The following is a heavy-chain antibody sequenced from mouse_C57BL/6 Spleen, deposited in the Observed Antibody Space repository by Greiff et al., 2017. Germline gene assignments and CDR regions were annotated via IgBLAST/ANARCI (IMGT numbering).Heavy chain of an antibody. V-gene: IGHV1-69*01. CDR1: GYTFTSYW. J-gene: IGHJ3*01. Sequence: QVQLQQPGAELVMPGASVKLSCKASGYTFTSYWMHWVKQRPGQGLEWIGEIDPSDSYTNYNQKFKGKSTLTVDKSSSTAYMQLSSLTSEDSAVYYCAREGYGSLAYWGQGTLVTVSA. D-gene: IGHD1-1*01. CDR2: IDPSDSYT. CDR3: AREGYGSLAY.